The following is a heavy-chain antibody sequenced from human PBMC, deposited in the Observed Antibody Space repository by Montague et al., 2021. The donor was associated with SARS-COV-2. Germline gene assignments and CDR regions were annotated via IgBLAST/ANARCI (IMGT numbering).Heavy chain of an antibody. CDR3: ARGVRVANRPDRLSYCLDV. CDR2: IHHGGDT. Sequence: SETLSLTCDVNGTSFTDHYWTWLRQSPGGGLEWIGEIHHGGDTNYNPSLRSRATISIDTSKHQLSLRLYSMTAADTAVYYCARGVRVANRPDRLSYCLDVWGRGTPVIVSS. D-gene: IGHD1-14*01. J-gene: IGHJ6*02. V-gene: IGHV4-34*01. CDR1: GTSFTDHY.